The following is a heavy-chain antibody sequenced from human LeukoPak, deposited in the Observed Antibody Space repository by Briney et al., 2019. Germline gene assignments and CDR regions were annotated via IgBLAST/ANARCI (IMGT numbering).Heavy chain of an antibody. Sequence: SETLSLTCTVSGGSISSSSYYWGWIRQPPGKGLEWIGEINHSGSTNYNPSLKSRVTISVDTSTSQFSLKVRSVTAADTAVYYCARGLGYCTGGSCRSYFDYWGQGTLVTVSS. CDR2: INHSGST. V-gene: IGHV4-39*07. D-gene: IGHD2-15*01. CDR3: ARGLGYCTGGSCRSYFDY. J-gene: IGHJ4*02. CDR1: GGSISSSSYY.